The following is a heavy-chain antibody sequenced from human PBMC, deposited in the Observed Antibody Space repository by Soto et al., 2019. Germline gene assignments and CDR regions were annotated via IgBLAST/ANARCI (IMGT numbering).Heavy chain of an antibody. V-gene: IGHV4-34*01. CDR2: INHSGST. CDR1: GGSFSGYY. CDR3: ASLPSKYSSSWYYYYYYGMDV. Sequence: SETLSLTCAVYGGSFSGYYWSWIRQPPGKGLEWIGEINHSGSTNYNPSLKSRVTISVDTSKNQFSLKLSSVTAADTAVYYCASLPSKYSSSWYYYYYYGMDVWGQGTTVTVSS. D-gene: IGHD6-13*01. J-gene: IGHJ6*02.